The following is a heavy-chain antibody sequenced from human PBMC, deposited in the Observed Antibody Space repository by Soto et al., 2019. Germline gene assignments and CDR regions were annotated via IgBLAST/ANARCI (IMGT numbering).Heavy chain of an antibody. CDR2: VSASGAKT. Sequence: PGGSLRLSCAASGFGFNYYAMTWVRQAAGKGLEWVSSVSASGAKTRYADSVKGRFTISRDNSKNTLHLQMNGLRAEDSATYYCAKDYGDY. CDR3: AKDYGDY. CDR1: GFGFNYYA. V-gene: IGHV3-23*01. D-gene: IGHD4-17*01. J-gene: IGHJ4*01.